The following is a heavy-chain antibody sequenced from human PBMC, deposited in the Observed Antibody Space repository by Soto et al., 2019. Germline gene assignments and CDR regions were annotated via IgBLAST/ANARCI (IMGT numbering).Heavy chain of an antibody. D-gene: IGHD3-22*01. CDR3: ARDFYYDSSGYYLTSHAFDI. CDR2: ISSSSSYI. V-gene: IGHV3-21*01. CDR1: GFTFSSYS. J-gene: IGHJ3*02. Sequence: EVQLVESGGGLVKPGGSLRLSCAASGFTFSSYSMNWVRQAPGKGLEWVSSISSSSSYIYYADSVKGRFTISRDNAKNSLYLQMNSLRAEDTAVYYCARDFYYDSSGYYLTSHAFDIRGQGTMVTVSS.